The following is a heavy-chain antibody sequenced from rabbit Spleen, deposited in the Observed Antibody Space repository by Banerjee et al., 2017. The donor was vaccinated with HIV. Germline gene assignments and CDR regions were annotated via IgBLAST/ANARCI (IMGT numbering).Heavy chain of an antibody. V-gene: IGHV1S40*01. CDR3: ARDTGSSFSSYGMDL. Sequence: QSLEESGGDLVKPGGTLTLTCTASGFSFSSSDYMCWVRQAPGKGLEWISCIAGDSSGFTYSATWAKGRFTCSKTSSTTVTLHMTSLTVADTATYFCARDTGSSFSSYGMDLWGPGTLVTVS. J-gene: IGHJ6*01. CDR2: IAGDSSGFT. CDR1: GFSFSSSDY. D-gene: IGHD8-1*01.